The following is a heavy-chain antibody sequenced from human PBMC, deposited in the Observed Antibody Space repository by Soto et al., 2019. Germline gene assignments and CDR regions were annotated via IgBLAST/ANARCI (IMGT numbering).Heavy chain of an antibody. V-gene: IGHV1-69*06. D-gene: IGHD3-3*01. J-gene: IGHJ6*02. CDR1: GGTFSSYA. Sequence: ASVKVSCKASGGTFSSYAISWVRQAPGQGLEWMGGIIPIFGTANYAQKFQGRVTITADKSTSTAYMELSSLRSEDTAVYYCARVGSGSGLRFLEWFSLDVWGQGTTVTVSS. CDR3: ARVGSGSGLRFLEWFSLDV. CDR2: IIPIFGTA.